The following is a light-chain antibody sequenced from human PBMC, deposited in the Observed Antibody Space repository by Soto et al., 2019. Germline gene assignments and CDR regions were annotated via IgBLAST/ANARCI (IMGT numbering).Light chain of an antibody. CDR2: NDD. J-gene: IGLJ2*01. CDR1: SGSIADNS. Sequence: NFMLTQPRSVSGSPGKTVTISCTRTSGSIADNSVQWHQQRPGSAPTTVIYNDDQRPSGVPDRFSGSIDSSSNSASLTISGLKTEDEADYFCQSYNRMSFVVFGGGTKLTVL. CDR3: QSYNRMSFVV. V-gene: IGLV6-57*04.